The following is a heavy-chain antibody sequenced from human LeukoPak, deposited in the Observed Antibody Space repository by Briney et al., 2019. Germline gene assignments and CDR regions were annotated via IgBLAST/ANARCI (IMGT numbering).Heavy chain of an antibody. Sequence: SVKVSCKASGGTFSSYAISWVRQAPGQGLEWMGRIIPIFGTANYAQKFQGRVTVTTDESTSTAYMELSSLRSEDTAVYYCARDGVRYYDSSGYLNWFDPWGQGTLVTVSS. CDR2: IIPIFGTA. CDR3: ARDGVRYYDSSGYLNWFDP. CDR1: GGTFSSYA. J-gene: IGHJ5*02. D-gene: IGHD3-22*01. V-gene: IGHV1-69*05.